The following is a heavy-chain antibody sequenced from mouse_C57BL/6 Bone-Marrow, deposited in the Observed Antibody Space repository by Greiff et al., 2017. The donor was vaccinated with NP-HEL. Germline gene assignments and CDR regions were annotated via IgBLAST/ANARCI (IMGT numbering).Heavy chain of an antibody. Sequence: VQLQQSGPGLVKPSQSLSLTCSVTGYSITSGYYWNWIRQFPGNKLEWMGYISYDGSNNYNPSLKNRISITRDTSKNQFFLKLNSVTTEDTATYYCARSLIYYYGSSTAWFAYWGQGTLVTVSA. J-gene: IGHJ3*01. CDR3: ARSLIYYYGSSTAWFAY. V-gene: IGHV3-6*01. D-gene: IGHD1-1*01. CDR1: GYSITSGYY. CDR2: ISYDGSN.